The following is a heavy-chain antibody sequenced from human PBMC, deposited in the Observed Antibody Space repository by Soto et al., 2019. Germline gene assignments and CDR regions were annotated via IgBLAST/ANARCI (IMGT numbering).Heavy chain of an antibody. V-gene: IGHV3-66*01. Sequence: TGGSLRLFCAASGFTVSSNYMSWVRQAPGKGLEWVSVIYSGGSTYYADSVKGRFTISRDNSKNTLYLQMNSLRAEDTAVYYCARVIREYSGYDPSKLIDYWGQGTLVTVSS. D-gene: IGHD5-12*01. J-gene: IGHJ4*02. CDR1: GFTVSSNY. CDR2: IYSGGST. CDR3: ARVIREYSGYDPSKLIDY.